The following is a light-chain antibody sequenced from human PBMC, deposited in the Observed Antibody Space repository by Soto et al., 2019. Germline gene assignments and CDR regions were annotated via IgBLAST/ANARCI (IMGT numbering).Light chain of an antibody. Sequence: DIQMTQSPSTLSGSVGARVTITCRASKTISSWLAWYQQKPGKAPKLLSYKASTLNSGVPSRFSGSGSGTEFTLNISSLQPDDFATYYCQHYNSYSEAFGQGTKVELK. CDR1: KTISSW. CDR2: KAS. V-gene: IGKV1-5*03. J-gene: IGKJ1*01. CDR3: QHYNSYSEA.